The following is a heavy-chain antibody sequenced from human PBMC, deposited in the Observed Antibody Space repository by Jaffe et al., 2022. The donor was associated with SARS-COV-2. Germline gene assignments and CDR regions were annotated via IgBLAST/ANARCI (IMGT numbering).Heavy chain of an antibody. V-gene: IGHV4-61*02. CDR2: IYTSGST. CDR1: GGSISSGSYY. J-gene: IGHJ4*02. D-gene: IGHD3-22*01. CDR3: AREILYDSSGYYRFYFDY. Sequence: QVQLQESGPGLVKPSQTLSLTCTVSGGSISSGSYYWSWIRQPAGKGLEWIGRIYTSGSTNYNPSLKSRVTISVDTSKNQFSLKLSSVTAADTAVYYCAREILYDSSGYYRFYFDYWGQGTLVTVSS.